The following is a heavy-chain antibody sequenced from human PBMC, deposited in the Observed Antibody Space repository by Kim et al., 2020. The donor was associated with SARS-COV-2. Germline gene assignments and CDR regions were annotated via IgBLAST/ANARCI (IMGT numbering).Heavy chain of an antibody. J-gene: IGHJ4*02. CDR2: ISSNGADP. Sequence: GGSLRLSCAASGFIFSTYAMHWVRQAPGKGPEYVSAISSNGADPYYADSVKGRFTISRDNFKNMLYLQMGSLSAEDMAVYYCAREGRHCSGTACYLFDYWGQGTLVTVSS. CDR1: GFIFSTYA. V-gene: IGHV3-64*02. CDR3: AREGRHCSGTACYLFDY. D-gene: IGHD2-2*01.